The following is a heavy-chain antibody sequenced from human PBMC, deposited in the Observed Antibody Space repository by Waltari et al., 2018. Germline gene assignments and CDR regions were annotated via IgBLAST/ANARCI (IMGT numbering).Heavy chain of an antibody. Sequence: EVQLVESGGGLIQPGGSLRLSCAASGFTVSSNYMSWVRQAPGKGLGWVSVIYSGGSTYYADSVKGRFTISRDNSKNTLYLQMSSLRAEDTAVYYCARESRSSGYYPDAFDIWGQGTMVTVSS. V-gene: IGHV3-53*01. J-gene: IGHJ3*02. CDR1: GFTVSSNY. CDR2: IYSGGST. CDR3: ARESRSSGYYPDAFDI. D-gene: IGHD3-22*01.